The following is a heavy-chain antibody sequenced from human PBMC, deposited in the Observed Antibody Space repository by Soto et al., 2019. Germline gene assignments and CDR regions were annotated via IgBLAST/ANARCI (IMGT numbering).Heavy chain of an antibody. V-gene: IGHV4-30-2*01. CDR3: ARRAIQGPIDY. CDR2: MYHSGST. J-gene: IGHJ4*02. CDR1: GGSISSGGYS. Sequence: SETLSLTCAVSGGSISSGGYSWSWIRQPPGKGLEWIGYMYHSGSTYYNPSLKSRVTISIDRSKNQFSLKLSSVTAAATALYYCARRAIQGPIDYWGQGTLVTVSS.